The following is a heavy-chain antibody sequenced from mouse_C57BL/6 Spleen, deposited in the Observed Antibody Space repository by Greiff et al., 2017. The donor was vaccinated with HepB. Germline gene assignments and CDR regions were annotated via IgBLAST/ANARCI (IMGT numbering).Heavy chain of an antibody. CDR2: IHPNSGST. CDR1: GYTFTSYW. CDR3: ARSPYVDYYAMDY. Sequence: VQLQQPGAELVKPGASVKLSCKASGYTFTSYWMHWVKQRPGQGLEWIGMIHPNSGSTNYNEKFKSKATLTVDKSSSTAYMQLSSLTSEDSAVYYCARSPYVDYYAMDYWGQGTSVTVSS. J-gene: IGHJ4*01. V-gene: IGHV1-64*01. D-gene: IGHD6-5*01.